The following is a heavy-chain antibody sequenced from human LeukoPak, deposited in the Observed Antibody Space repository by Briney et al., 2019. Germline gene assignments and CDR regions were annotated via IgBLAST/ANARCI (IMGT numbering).Heavy chain of an antibody. Sequence: GGSLRLSCAASGFIFSSYGMHWVRQAPGKGLDWVSLIWYDGSNKHYADSVKGRFTISRDNSKNTLYLQMNSLRAEDTAVYYCASMTTVTMNDAFDIWGQGTMVTVSS. CDR1: GFIFSSYG. J-gene: IGHJ3*02. CDR3: ASMTTVTMNDAFDI. CDR2: IWYDGSNK. V-gene: IGHV3-33*01. D-gene: IGHD4-17*01.